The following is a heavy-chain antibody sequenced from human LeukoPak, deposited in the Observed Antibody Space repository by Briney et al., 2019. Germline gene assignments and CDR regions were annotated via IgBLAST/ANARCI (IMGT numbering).Heavy chain of an antibody. D-gene: IGHD1-26*01. V-gene: IGHV3-74*01. CDR3: ARVRGGSGRSYAADAFDI. Sequence: GGSLRLSCTASGFTFSTYTIHWVRQVPGKGLVWVSRIYNDGRSTSRAHSVKGRFTISRENAKSTLYLQMNSLRAEDTAVYYCARVRGGSGRSYAADAFDIWGQGTMVTVSS. CDR1: GFTFSTYT. J-gene: IGHJ3*02. CDR2: IYNDGRST.